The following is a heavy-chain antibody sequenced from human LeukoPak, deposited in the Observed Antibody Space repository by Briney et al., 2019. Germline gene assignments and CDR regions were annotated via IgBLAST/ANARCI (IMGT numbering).Heavy chain of an antibody. D-gene: IGHD6-19*01. CDR3: AKDPGQWLVNDWFDP. V-gene: IGHV3-23*01. CDR2: ISGSGGST. Sequence: GGSLRLSCAASGFTFSRYWMTWVRQAPGKGLEWVSAISGSGGSTYYADSVKGRFTISRDNSKNTLYLQMNSLRAEDTAVYYCAKDPGQWLVNDWFDPWGQGTLVTVSS. J-gene: IGHJ5*02. CDR1: GFTFSRYW.